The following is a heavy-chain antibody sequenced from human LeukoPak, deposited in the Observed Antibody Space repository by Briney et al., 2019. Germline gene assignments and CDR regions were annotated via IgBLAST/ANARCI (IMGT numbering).Heavy chain of an antibody. Sequence: PGGSLRLSCAASGIIFSNYWMHWVRQAPGKGLVWVSRINRDGSSTSYADSVKGRFTISRDNDKNTLYLQMNTLRAEDTAVYYCVTQESDLPLDYWGQGALVTVTA. CDR2: INRDGSST. V-gene: IGHV3-74*01. CDR1: GIIFSNYW. D-gene: IGHD5/OR15-5a*01. J-gene: IGHJ4*02. CDR3: VTQESDLPLDY.